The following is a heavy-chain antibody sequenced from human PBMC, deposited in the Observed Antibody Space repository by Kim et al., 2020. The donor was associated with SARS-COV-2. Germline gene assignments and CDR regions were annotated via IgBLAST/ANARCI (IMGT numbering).Heavy chain of an antibody. D-gene: IGHD3-22*01. CDR2: IIPILCIA. Sequence: SVKVSCKASGGTFSSYAISWVRQAPGQGLEWMGRIIPILCIANYAQKFQGRVTITADKSTSTAYMELSSLRSEDTAVYYCARELVVSWGGYFDYWGQGTLVTVSS. CDR1: GGTFSSYA. J-gene: IGHJ4*02. CDR3: ARELVVSWGGYFDY. V-gene: IGHV1-69*04.